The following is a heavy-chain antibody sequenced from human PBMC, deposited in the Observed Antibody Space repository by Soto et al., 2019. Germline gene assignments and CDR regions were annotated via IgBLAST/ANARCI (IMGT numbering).Heavy chain of an antibody. Sequence: EVQLLESGGGLIQPGGSLRLSCAASGFVFTSCAMYWVRQVPGKGLEWVSAVSGSGANTYYADSVKGRFTISRDNFEHTLYLQMNSLRAEDTAVYYCAKAVWFGELVLLDYWGQGTLVTVSS. V-gene: IGHV3-23*01. CDR2: VSGSGANT. D-gene: IGHD3-10*01. CDR3: AKAVWFGELVLLDY. CDR1: GFVFTSCA. J-gene: IGHJ4*02.